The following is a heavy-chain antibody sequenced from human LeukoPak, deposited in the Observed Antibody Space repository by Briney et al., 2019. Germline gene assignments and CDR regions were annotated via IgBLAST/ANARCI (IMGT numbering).Heavy chain of an antibody. CDR1: GFTFSNYG. CDR3: ARTLLNYDILTGFVTLYYYYGMDV. Sequence: GGSLRLSCAASGFTFSNYGMHWVRQAPGKGLEWVAFIQYDGSIKYYADSVKGRFTISRDNSKNTLYLQVNSLRAEDTAVYYCARTLLNYDILTGFVTLYYYYGMDVWGQGTTVTVSS. CDR2: IQYDGSIK. J-gene: IGHJ6*02. D-gene: IGHD3-9*01. V-gene: IGHV3-30*02.